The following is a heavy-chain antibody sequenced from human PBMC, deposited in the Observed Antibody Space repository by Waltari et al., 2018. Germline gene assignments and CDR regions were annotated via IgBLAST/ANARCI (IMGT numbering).Heavy chain of an antibody. CDR1: GFTFSSFW. J-gene: IGHJ5*02. CDR3: AAYSSGSS. V-gene: IGHV3-74*01. Sequence: EVQLVESGGGLVQPGGSLRLSCAASGFTFSSFWMHWGRQAPGKGLVCVSRNKSVWSTKSCADSVKGRFTSSRENAKTSLYLQMTSLRVEDTAVYYWAAYSSGSSWGQGTLVTVAS. D-gene: IGHD6-19*01. CDR2: NKSVWSTK.